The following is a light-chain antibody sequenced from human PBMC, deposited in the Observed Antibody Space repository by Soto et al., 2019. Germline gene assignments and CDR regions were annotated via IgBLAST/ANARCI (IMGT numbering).Light chain of an antibody. V-gene: IGKV1-39*01. CDR1: QSIDSF. J-gene: IGKJ2*01. CDR3: QQIYNAPFT. Sequence: DIQVTQSPSSLSSSVGDRVTITCRASQSIDSFLIWYQQKPGMAPKVLIYAPSSLQSGVPSRFNGSGPGTDFTLPINSLQPDDFATYYCQQIYNAPFTFGQGTKL. CDR2: APS.